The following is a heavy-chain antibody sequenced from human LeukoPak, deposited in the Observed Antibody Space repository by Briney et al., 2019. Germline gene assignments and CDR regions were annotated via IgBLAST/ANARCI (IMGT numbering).Heavy chain of an antibody. J-gene: IGHJ6*02. Sequence: SVKVSCKASGGTFSSYAISWVRQAPGQGLEWMGGIIPIFGTANYAQKFQGRVTITADESTSTAYMELSSLRSEDTAVYYCASPYVAGGSYYYYYGMDVWGQGTTVTVSS. V-gene: IGHV1-69*13. CDR2: IIPIFGTA. CDR1: GGTFSSYA. D-gene: IGHD6-13*01. CDR3: ASPYVAGGSYYYYYGMDV.